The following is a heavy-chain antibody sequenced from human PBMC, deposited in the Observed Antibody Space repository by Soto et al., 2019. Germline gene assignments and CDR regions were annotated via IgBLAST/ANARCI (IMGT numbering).Heavy chain of an antibody. CDR3: ARDRPIAANDAFDI. J-gene: IGHJ3*02. D-gene: IGHD6-13*01. Sequence: SETLSLTCTVSGGSISSYYWSWIRQSPGKGLEWIGYIYYSGSTNYNPSLKSRVTISVDTSKNQISLKLSSVTAADTAVYYCARDRPIAANDAFDIWGQGTMVTVSS. CDR1: GGSISSYY. CDR2: IYYSGST. V-gene: IGHV4-59*12.